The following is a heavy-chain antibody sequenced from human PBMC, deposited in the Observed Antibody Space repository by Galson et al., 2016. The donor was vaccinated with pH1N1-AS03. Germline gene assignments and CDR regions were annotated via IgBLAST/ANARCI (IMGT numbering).Heavy chain of an antibody. CDR1: GFTFSDFA. J-gene: IGHJ4*02. CDR2: IKQDGSEK. V-gene: IGHV3-7*01. Sequence: SLRLSCAASGFTFSDFAMHWVRQAPGKRLEWVANIKQDGSEKYYVDSVKGRFTISRDNAKNSLYLQMNSLRAEDTAVYYCFEINNGGGQGTLVTVSS. CDR3: FEINNG. D-gene: IGHD2-8*01.